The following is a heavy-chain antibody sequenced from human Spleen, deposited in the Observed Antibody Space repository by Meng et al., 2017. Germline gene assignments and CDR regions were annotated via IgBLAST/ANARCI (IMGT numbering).Heavy chain of an antibody. Sequence: QMHLQESGPGLVKPPQTLSLTFVVSVGSCSSGAYSLTWIRQPPGKGLEWIGYIYYSGSTNYNPSLKSRVTISVDTSKNQFSLKLSSVTAADTAVYYCARLTGRYYFDYWGQGTLVTVSS. D-gene: IGHD1-26*01. J-gene: IGHJ4*02. CDR1: VGSCSSGAYS. CDR2: IYYSGST. V-gene: IGHV4-61*08. CDR3: ARLTGRYYFDY.